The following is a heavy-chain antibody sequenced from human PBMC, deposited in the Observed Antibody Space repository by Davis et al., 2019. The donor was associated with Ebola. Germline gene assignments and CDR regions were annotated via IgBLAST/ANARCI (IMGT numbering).Heavy chain of an antibody. Sequence: SESLSLTCAVYGSSFSGNYWSWIRQPPGKGLEWIGEINHSGSTNYNPSLKSRVTISVDTSKNQFSLKLSSVTAADTAVYYCARDVWAYYFDYWGQGTLVTVSS. CDR2: INHSGST. D-gene: IGHD2-8*01. CDR1: GSSFSGNY. V-gene: IGHV4-34*01. CDR3: ARDVWAYYFDY. J-gene: IGHJ4*02.